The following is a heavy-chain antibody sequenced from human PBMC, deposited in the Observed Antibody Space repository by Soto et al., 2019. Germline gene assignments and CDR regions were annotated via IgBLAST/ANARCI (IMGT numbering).Heavy chain of an antibody. J-gene: IGHJ4*02. V-gene: IGHV3-30-3*01. Sequence: GSLRLSCAGSGFTFSSFSMHWVRQAPGKGLEWVAVISYDGSNKYYADSVKGRFTISRDNSKNTLYLQMNSLRAEDTAVYYCARVGVDTAMAYLDYWGQGALVTVSS. CDR3: ARVGVDTAMAYLDY. CDR2: ISYDGSNK. CDR1: GFTFSSFS. D-gene: IGHD5-18*01.